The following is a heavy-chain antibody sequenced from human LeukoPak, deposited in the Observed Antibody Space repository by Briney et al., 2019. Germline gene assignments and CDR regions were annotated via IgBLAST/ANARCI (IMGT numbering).Heavy chain of an antibody. J-gene: IGHJ4*02. Sequence: GGTLRLSCAASGFTFSTYGMTWVRQAPGRGLEWVSAISGSAATTFYADSVKGRFIISRDNSKNTLYLQMNSRRAEDTAVYYCAKRGPGSPQSGKYYFDYWGQGTLVTVSS. V-gene: IGHV3-23*01. D-gene: IGHD3-10*01. CDR2: ISGSAATT. CDR1: GFTFSTYG. CDR3: AKRGPGSPQSGKYYFDY.